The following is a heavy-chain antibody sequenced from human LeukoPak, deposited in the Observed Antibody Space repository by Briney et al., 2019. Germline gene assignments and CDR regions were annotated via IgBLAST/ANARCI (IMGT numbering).Heavy chain of an antibody. J-gene: IGHJ6*04. V-gene: IGHV1-3*01. CDR3: ARVGGITMVRGVMPPYYYGMDV. D-gene: IGHD3-10*01. Sequence: GASVKVSCKASGYTFTGYAMHWVRQAPGQRLEWMGWINAGNGNTKYSQKFHGRVTITRDTSASTAYMELSSLRSEDTAVYYCARVGGITMVRGVMPPYYYGMDVWGKGTTVTVSS. CDR2: INAGNGNT. CDR1: GYTFTGYA.